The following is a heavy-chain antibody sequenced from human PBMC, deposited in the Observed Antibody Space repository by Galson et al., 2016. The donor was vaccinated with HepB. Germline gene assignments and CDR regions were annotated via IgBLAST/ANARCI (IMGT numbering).Heavy chain of an antibody. CDR1: GYTFSSYG. J-gene: IGHJ6*02. Sequence: SVKVSCKASGYTFSSYGVSWVRQAHGQGLEWMGWINPYNGNTNYAQNVQGRITMTTDTSTSTAHMELRSLRSDDTAMYFCVRDRDTLIRLLEWSYPKKNLVVWGQGTTVIVSS. CDR2: INPYNGNT. D-gene: IGHD3-3*01. CDR3: VRDRDTLIRLLEWSYPKKNLVV. V-gene: IGHV1-18*01.